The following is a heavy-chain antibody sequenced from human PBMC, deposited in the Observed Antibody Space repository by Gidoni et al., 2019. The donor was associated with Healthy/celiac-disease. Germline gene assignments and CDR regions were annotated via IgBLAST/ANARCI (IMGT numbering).Heavy chain of an antibody. CDR2: ISGSGGST. D-gene: IGHD2-2*01. CDR1: GFTFSRYA. CDR3: AKIGGCSSTSCYFNAFDI. J-gene: IGHJ3*02. V-gene: IGHV3-23*01. Sequence: EVQLLESGGGLVQPGGSLRRSCAASGFTFSRYAMSWVRQAPGKGLWWVSAISGSGGSTYYADSVKGRFTISRDNSKNTLYLQMNSLRAEDTAVYYCAKIGGCSSTSCYFNAFDIWGQGTMVTVSS.